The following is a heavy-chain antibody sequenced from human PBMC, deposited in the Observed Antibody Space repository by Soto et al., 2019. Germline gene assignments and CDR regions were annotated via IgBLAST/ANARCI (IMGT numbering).Heavy chain of an antibody. D-gene: IGHD3-22*01. CDR2: IIPIFGTA. V-gene: IGHV1-69*06. Sequence: RASVKVSCKASGGTFSSYAISWVRQAPGQGLEWMGGIIPIFGTANYAQKFQGRVTITADKSTSTAYMELSSLRSEDTAVCYCAQALTTAFYDSSGYYLYWGQGTLVTVSS. CDR1: GGTFSSYA. CDR3: AQALTTAFYDSSGYYLY. J-gene: IGHJ4*02.